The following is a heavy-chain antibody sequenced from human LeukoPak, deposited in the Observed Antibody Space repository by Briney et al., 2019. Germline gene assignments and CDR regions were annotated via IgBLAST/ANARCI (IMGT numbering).Heavy chain of an antibody. CDR2: IYYSGST. CDR3: ARARITIFGVETRDAFDV. CDR1: GGSIISYY. J-gene: IGHJ3*01. V-gene: IGHV4-59*01. Sequence: SATLSLTCTFTGGSIISYYWSWIRQPQGEGLGWIGYIYYSGSTNYNPALKSRVTISVATSKNQFSLKLSSVSAAATAVYYCARARITIFGVETRDAFDVWGQGTMVTVSS. D-gene: IGHD3-3*01.